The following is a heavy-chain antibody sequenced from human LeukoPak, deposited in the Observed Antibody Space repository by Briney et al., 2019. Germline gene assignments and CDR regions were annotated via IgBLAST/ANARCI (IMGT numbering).Heavy chain of an antibody. J-gene: IGHJ4*02. Sequence: SQTLSLTCTVSGCTISSGSYYWSCTRQPPGKVLEWIGRIYTSSSTNYNPSPKRRATIAVATSTNQVPRRLSSVTAAYTAVYYCARDLSYYDSSGFDYWGQGTLVTVSS. V-gene: IGHV4-61*02. CDR1: GCTISSGSYY. CDR3: ARDLSYYDSSGFDY. CDR2: IYTSSST. D-gene: IGHD3-22*01.